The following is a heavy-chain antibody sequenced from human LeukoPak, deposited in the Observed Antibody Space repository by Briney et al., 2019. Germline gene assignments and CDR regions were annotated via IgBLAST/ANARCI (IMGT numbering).Heavy chain of an antibody. J-gene: IGHJ4*02. CDR2: ISGSGGST. CDR3: AKDRKWELPLASFDY. Sequence: RLSXXXXXFTFSSYAMSWVRQAPGKGLEWVSAISGSGGSTYYADSVKGRFTISRDNSKNTLYLQMNSLRAEDTAVYYCAKDRKWELPLASFDYWGQGTLVTVSS. CDR1: XFTFSSYA. V-gene: IGHV3-23*01. D-gene: IGHD1-26*01.